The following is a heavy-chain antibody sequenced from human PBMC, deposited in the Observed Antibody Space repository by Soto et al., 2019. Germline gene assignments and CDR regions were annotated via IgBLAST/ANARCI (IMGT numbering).Heavy chain of an antibody. CDR2: IYYSGST. J-gene: IGHJ6*02. V-gene: IGHV4-39*01. CDR3: ARQEMTYYYYGMDV. Sequence: QLQLQESGPGLVKPSETLSLTCTVSGGSISSSNYYWGWIRQPPGKGLEWIGSIYYSGSTYYNPSLKSRVTISVDTSKNQFSLKLSSVTAADTAVYYCARQEMTYYYYGMDVWGQGTTVTVSS. CDR1: GGSISSSNYY.